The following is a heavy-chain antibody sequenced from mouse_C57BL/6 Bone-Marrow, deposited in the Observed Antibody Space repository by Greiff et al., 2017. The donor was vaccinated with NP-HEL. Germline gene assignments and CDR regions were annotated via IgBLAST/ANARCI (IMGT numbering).Heavy chain of an antibody. Sequence: DVHLVESGGGLVKPGGSLKLSCAASGFTFSSYAMSWVRQTPEKRLEWVATISDGGSYTYYPDNVKGRFTISRDNAKNNLYLQMSHLKSEDTAMYYCARDDGAYWGQGTLVTVSA. D-gene: IGHD2-3*01. CDR3: ARDDGAY. J-gene: IGHJ3*01. CDR1: GFTFSSYA. CDR2: ISDGGSYT. V-gene: IGHV5-4*01.